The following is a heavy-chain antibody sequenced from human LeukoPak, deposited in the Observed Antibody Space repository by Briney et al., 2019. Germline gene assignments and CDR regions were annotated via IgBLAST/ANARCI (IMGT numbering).Heavy chain of an antibody. CDR1: GGSISSSSYY. CDR2: IYYSGST. CDR3: ARHLRVGSSPYYYYMDV. J-gene: IGHJ6*03. D-gene: IGHD6-6*01. V-gene: IGHV4-39*01. Sequence: PSETLSLTCTVSGGSISSSSYYWGWIRQPPGKGLEWIGSIYYSGSTYYNPSLKSRVTISVDTSKNQFSLKLSSVTAADTAVYYCARHLRVGSSPYYYYMDVWGKGTTVTVSS.